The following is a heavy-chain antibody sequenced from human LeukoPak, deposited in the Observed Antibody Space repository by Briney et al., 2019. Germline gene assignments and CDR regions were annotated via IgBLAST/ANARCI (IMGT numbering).Heavy chain of an antibody. CDR1: GGSFSGYY. Sequence: PSETLSLTCGVYGGSFSGYYWTWIRQPPGNGLEWIGEINHFGSPNFNPSLRSRASMTIDMSKNQFSLGLSSVTAADTGIYYCASQYYNDRSAVFHYWGQGTLVTVSS. D-gene: IGHD3-22*01. J-gene: IGHJ4*02. V-gene: IGHV4-34*10. CDR2: INHFGSP. CDR3: ASQYYNDRSAVFHY.